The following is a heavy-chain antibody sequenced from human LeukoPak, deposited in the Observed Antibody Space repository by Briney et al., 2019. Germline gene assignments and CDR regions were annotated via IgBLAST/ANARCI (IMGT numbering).Heavy chain of an antibody. V-gene: IGHV4-4*09. CDR3: ARHRRRFGDYTIDY. D-gene: IGHD4-17*01. Sequence: SETLSLTYTVSGGSISSYYWSWIRQPPGKGLEWIGYIYTSGSTNYNPSLKSRVTIAVDTSKNQFSLKLSSVTAADTAVYYCARHRRRFGDYTIDYWGQGTLVTVSS. CDR1: GGSISSYY. CDR2: IYTSGST. J-gene: IGHJ4*02.